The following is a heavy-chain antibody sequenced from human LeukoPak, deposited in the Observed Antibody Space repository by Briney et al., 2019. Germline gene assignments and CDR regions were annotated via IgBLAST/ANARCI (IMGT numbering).Heavy chain of an antibody. CDR3: ARDNWGFDI. CDR2: INLDGSEK. Sequence: GGSLRLSCAGSGFSFSGYWINWVRQAPGRGLEWGASINLDGSEKYSVDSVKGRFTISRDNAKNSLYLQMNSLRAEDTALYYYARDNWGFDIWGQGTMVTVSS. V-gene: IGHV3-7*04. D-gene: IGHD7-27*01. J-gene: IGHJ3*02. CDR1: GFSFSGYW.